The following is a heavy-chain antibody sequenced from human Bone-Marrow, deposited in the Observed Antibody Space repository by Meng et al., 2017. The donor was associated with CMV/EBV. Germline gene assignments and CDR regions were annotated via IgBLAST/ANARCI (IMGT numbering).Heavy chain of an antibody. D-gene: IGHD6-19*01. CDR3: ARSLYSSGWLN. CDR2: INWNGART. CDR1: GFAFDVFG. V-gene: IGHV3-20*01. J-gene: IGHJ4*02. Sequence: ASGFAFDVFGLSCVRAASWKGLVWVSGINWNGARTGYADSVKGRFTISRDNAKNSLYLQMNSLRAEDTALYHCARSLYSSGWLNWGQGTLVTVSS.